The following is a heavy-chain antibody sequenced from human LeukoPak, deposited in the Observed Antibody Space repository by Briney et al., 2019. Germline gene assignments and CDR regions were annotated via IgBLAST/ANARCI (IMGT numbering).Heavy chain of an antibody. J-gene: IGHJ4*02. Sequence: PSETLSLTCTVSGGSISSYYWSWIRQPPGKGLEWIGYIYYSGSTNYNPSLKSRVTISVDTSKNQFSLKLSSVTAADTAVYYCARDSYYDSSGYYAGYDYWGQGTLVTVSS. CDR2: IYYSGST. D-gene: IGHD3-22*01. CDR3: ARDSYYDSSGYYAGYDY. CDR1: GGSISSYY. V-gene: IGHV4-59*01.